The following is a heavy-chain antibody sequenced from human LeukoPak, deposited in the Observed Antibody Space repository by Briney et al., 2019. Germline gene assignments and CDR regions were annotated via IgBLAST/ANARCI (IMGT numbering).Heavy chain of an antibody. CDR2: IYYSGST. CDR1: GGSISSYY. Sequence: PSETLSLTCTVSGGSISSYYWSWIRQPPGKGLEWIGYIYYSGSTNYNPSLKSRVTISVDTSKNQFSLKLSSVTAADTAVYYCAGQGTVAAAFLHWGQGTLVTVSS. CDR3: AGQGTVAAAFLH. D-gene: IGHD6-13*01. J-gene: IGHJ1*01. V-gene: IGHV4-59*08.